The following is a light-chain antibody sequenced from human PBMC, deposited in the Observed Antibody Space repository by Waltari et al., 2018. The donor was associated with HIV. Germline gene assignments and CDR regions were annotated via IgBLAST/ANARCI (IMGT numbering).Light chain of an antibody. Sequence: QSALTQPASVSGSPGQSITIYCTGSSSDVGSYHLVSWYQQHPGKAPKLMIYEVINRPSGVANRFSGSKSGNTASLTISGLQAEDEADYYCCSYTSSSTRVVFGGGTKLTVL. V-gene: IGLV2-14*02. J-gene: IGLJ2*01. CDR1: SSDVGSYHL. CDR3: CSYTSSSTRVV. CDR2: EVI.